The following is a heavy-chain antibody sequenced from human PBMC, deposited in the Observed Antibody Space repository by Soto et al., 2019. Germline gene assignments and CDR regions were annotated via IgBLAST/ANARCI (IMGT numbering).Heavy chain of an antibody. Sequence: QVQLVESGGGVVQPGRSLKLSCAASGFALTTYGMHWVRQAPGKGLEWVAVMWDGGENRYYARSVKGRFSISRDESQNTRYLHMNSVKIEDTGVYYCARDLKLAELGDYAIDLWGHGTTVTVSS. D-gene: IGHD3-3*02. CDR3: ARDLKLAELGDYAIDL. J-gene: IGHJ6*02. CDR2: MWDGGENR. CDR1: GFALTTYG. V-gene: IGHV3-33*01.